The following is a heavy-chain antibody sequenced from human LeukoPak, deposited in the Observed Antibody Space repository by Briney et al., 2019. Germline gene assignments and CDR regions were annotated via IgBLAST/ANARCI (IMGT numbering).Heavy chain of an antibody. CDR2: ISKSGNYT. V-gene: IGHV3-21*01. CDR3: VRGGGDDPPDY. CDR1: GFTFNSYG. J-gene: IGHJ4*02. Sequence: PGGSLRLSCAASGFTFNSYGMNWVRQAPGKGLEWISYISKSGNYTYYGDSLKGRCTISRDNAKRSLYLQLSSLRVEDTAVYYCVRGGGDDPPDYWGQGTLVAVTS. D-gene: IGHD5-12*01.